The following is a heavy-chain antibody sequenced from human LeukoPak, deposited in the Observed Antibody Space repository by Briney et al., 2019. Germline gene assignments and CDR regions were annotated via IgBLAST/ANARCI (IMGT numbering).Heavy chain of an antibody. CDR3: ARGWRITIFGVVTTKPYNWFDP. D-gene: IGHD3-3*01. Sequence: TSETLSLTCTVSDYSISSGYYWGWIRQPPGKGLEWIGSIYHSGNSYYNPSLKSRATISVDTSKNQFSLKLSSVTAADTAVYYCARGWRITIFGVVTTKPYNWFDPWGQGTLVTFSS. CDR1: DYSISSGYY. V-gene: IGHV4-38-2*02. J-gene: IGHJ5*02. CDR2: IYHSGNS.